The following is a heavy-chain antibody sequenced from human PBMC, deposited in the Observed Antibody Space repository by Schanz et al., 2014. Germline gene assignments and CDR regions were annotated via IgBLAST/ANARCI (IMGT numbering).Heavy chain of an antibody. J-gene: IGHJ4*02. D-gene: IGHD3-10*01. CDR3: ATIGGSVFDY. CDR1: TFTFSSDW. V-gene: IGHV3-23*04. Sequence: EVQLVESGGGLVQPGGSLRLSCAASTFTFSSDWMSWVRQAPGKGLEWVSAISGSGGSTYYADSVKGRFTISRDNSKNTLYLQINSLRAEDTAVYYCATIGGSVFDYWAQGTLVTVSS. CDR2: ISGSGGST.